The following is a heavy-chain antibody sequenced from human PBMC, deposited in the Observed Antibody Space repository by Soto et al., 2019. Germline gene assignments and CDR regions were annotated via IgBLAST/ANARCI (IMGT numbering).Heavy chain of an antibody. V-gene: IGHV2-5*01. J-gene: IGHJ4*02. CDR3: AHSSRHTSSNYMTEY. Sequence: QITLKESGPTLVKPTQTLTLTCTFSGFSLSTSGVGVGWLRQPPGHALEWLALIYWNANKPYSPSLKSRLTITKDTSKSQVVLTMTNMDPVDTATYYCAHSSRHTSSNYMTEYWGEGTLVTVSS. CDR1: GFSLSTSGVG. CDR2: IYWNANK. D-gene: IGHD3-22*01.